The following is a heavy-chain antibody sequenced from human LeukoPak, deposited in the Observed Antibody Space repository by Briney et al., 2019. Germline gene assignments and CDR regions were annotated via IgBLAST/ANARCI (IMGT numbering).Heavy chain of an antibody. J-gene: IGHJ3*02. D-gene: IGHD3-3*01. V-gene: IGHV4-4*07. CDR1: GGSISSYY. CDR3: ARETYYDFWSSLVAFDI. CDR2: IYTSGST. Sequence: SETLSLTCTVSGGSISSYYWSWIRQPAGKGLEWIGRIYTSGSTNYNPSLKSRVTISVDTSKNQFSLKLSSVTAADTAVYYCARETYYDFWSSLVAFDIWGQGTMVTVSS.